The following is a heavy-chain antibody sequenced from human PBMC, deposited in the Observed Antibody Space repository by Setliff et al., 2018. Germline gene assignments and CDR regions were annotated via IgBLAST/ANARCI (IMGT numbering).Heavy chain of an antibody. Sequence: PSETLSLTCTVSDVSISGYYWSWIRQPPGKGLEWIGYIYTSGSTNYNPSLKSRVTISVDTSKNQFSLKLSSVTAADTAVYYCARGPQRGYSYGYIDYWGQGTLVTVSS. D-gene: IGHD5-18*01. CDR1: DVSISGYY. V-gene: IGHV4-4*08. CDR3: ARGPQRGYSYGYIDY. CDR2: IYTSGST. J-gene: IGHJ4*02.